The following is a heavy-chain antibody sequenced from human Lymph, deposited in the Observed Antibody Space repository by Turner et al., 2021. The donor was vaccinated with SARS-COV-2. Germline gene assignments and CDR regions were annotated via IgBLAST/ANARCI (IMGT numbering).Heavy chain of an antibody. V-gene: IGHV3-53*01. CDR2: IYIGGTT. CDR1: GFTVSSNY. Sequence: EEQLVEAGGGLIQTGGSLRPSCAASGFTVSSNYMSWVRRAPGKGLDWFSVIYIGGTTYYADSVKGRFTISRDNSKNTLYLQMNSLRAEDTAVYYCARDLGPLAFYIWGQGTMVTVSS. J-gene: IGHJ3*02. CDR3: ARDLGPLAFYI.